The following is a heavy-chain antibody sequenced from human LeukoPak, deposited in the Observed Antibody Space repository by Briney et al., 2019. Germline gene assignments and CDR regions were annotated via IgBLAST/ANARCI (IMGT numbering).Heavy chain of an antibody. V-gene: IGHV4-4*02. J-gene: IGHJ6*02. CDR1: GGSISSSNW. CDR2: INHSGST. Sequence: SETLSLTCVVSGGSISSSNWWSWVRPTPGKGLEWIGEINHSGSTNYNPSLKSRVTISVDTSKNQFSLKLSSVTAADTAVYYCARGWIDTGYYGMDVWGQGTTVTVSS. CDR3: ARGWIDTGYYGMDV. D-gene: IGHD5-18*01.